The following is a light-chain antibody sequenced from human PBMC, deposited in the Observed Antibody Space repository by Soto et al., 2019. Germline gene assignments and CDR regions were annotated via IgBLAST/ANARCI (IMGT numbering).Light chain of an antibody. V-gene: IGLV8-61*01. CDR3: VLYVDRVIWE. CDR2: NTN. CDR1: SGSVSTGYY. J-gene: IGLJ2*01. Sequence: QAVVTQEPSFSVSPGGTVTLTCGLSSGSVSTGYYPSWYQQTPGQSPRTLIYNTNTRSSGVPDRFSGSILGNKAALTITGAQADDDSYYYCVLYVDRVIWEFGGGTQLTVL.